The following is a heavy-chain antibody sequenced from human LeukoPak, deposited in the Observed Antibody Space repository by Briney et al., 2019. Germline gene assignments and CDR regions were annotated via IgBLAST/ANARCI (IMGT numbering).Heavy chain of an antibody. CDR1: GYTFTSYG. V-gene: IGHV1-18*01. CDR2: ISAYNGNT. D-gene: IGHD3-9*01. Sequence: SVKVSCKASGYTFTSYGVSWVRQAPGQGLEWMGWISAYNGNTNYAQKLQGRVTMTTDTSTSTAYMELRSLRSDDTAVYYCARGSNDILTGSITQRGAFDIWGQGTMVTVSS. J-gene: IGHJ3*02. CDR3: ARGSNDILTGSITQRGAFDI.